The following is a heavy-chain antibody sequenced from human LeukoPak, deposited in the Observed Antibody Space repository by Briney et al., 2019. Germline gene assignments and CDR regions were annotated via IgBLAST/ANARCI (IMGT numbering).Heavy chain of an antibody. J-gene: IGHJ5*02. CDR3: ARRVVVVPAAPYNWFDP. Sequence: PSETLSLTCTVSGGSISSYYWSWIRQPAGKGLEWIGRIYTSGSTNYNPSLKSRVTMSVDTSKNQFSLKLSSVTAADTAVYYCARRVVVVPAAPYNWFDPWGQGTLVTVSS. CDR2: IYTSGST. CDR1: GGSISSYY. D-gene: IGHD2-2*01. V-gene: IGHV4-4*07.